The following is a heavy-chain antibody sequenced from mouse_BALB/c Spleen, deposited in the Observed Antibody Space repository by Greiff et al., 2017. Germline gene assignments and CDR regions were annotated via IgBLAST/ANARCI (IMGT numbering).Heavy chain of an antibody. CDR2: ISSGGST. V-gene: IGHV5-6-5*01. Sequence: VQLKESGGGLVKPGGSLKLSCAASGFTFSSYAMSWVRQTPEKRLEWVASISSGGSTYYPDSVKGRFTISRDNARNILYLQMSSLRSEDTAMYYCAIGDYYGYDYWGQGTTLTVSS. J-gene: IGHJ2*01. D-gene: IGHD1-2*01. CDR3: AIGDYYGYDY. CDR1: GFTFSSYA.